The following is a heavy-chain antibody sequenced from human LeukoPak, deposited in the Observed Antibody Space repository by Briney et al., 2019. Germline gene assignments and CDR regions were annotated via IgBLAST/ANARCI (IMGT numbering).Heavy chain of an antibody. J-gene: IGHJ6*03. CDR2: IRPDGSVI. CDR1: GFTFSNYW. D-gene: IGHD6-19*01. CDR3: ARSSANYYMDV. Sequence: GGSLRLSCAASGFTFSNYWMTWVRRAPGKGLEWVANIRPDGSVIHYVDSVKGRFTISRDSARNSLYLQMNSLRVEDTAVYYCARSSANYYMDVWGKGTTVTVSS. V-gene: IGHV3-7*03.